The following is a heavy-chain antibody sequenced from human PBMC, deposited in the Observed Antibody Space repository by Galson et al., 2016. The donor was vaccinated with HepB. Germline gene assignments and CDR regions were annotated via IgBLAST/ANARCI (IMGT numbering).Heavy chain of an antibody. CDR1: GFTFSSYA. CDR3: ARGRTTSCNSAFDI. J-gene: IGHJ3*02. CDR2: ISNSGGST. Sequence: SLRLSCAASGFTFSSYAMSWVRQAPGKGLEWVSVISNSGGSTYYADSVKGRFTISRDNSKNTLYLQVNSLRVEDTAIYYCARGRTTSCNSAFDIWGQGTMVTVSS. V-gene: IGHV3-23*01. D-gene: IGHD2-2*02.